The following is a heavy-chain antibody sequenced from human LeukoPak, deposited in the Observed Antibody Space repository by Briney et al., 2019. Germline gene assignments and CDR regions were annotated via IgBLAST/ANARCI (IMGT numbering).Heavy chain of an antibody. CDR2: MCYTGST. D-gene: IGHD3-10*01. Sequence: SETLSLTCIVSGGSIRSSSYYWGWIRQPPGKGLEWIGSMCYTGSTNYNPSLKSRVTISVDTSKNQFSLKLSSVTAADTAVYYCARRYGSGSSGTFDYWGQGTLVTVSS. V-gene: IGHV4-39*07. J-gene: IGHJ4*02. CDR1: GGSIRSSSYY. CDR3: ARRYGSGSSGTFDY.